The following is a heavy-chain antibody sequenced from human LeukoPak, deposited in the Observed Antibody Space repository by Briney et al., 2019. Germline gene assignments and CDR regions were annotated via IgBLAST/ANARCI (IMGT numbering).Heavy chain of an antibody. CDR2: IDSDGSRI. CDR3: ARVTQAYCGGDCYSSKFDY. Sequence: GGSQRLSCEGSGFTFSTSWMHWVRQAPGKGLVWVSRIDSDGSRITYADSVKGRFTISRDNAKNTVYLQMNSLRAEDTAVYYCARVTQAYCGGDCYSSKFDYWGQGTLVTVSS. CDR1: GFTFSTSW. D-gene: IGHD2-21*02. V-gene: IGHV3-74*03. J-gene: IGHJ4*02.